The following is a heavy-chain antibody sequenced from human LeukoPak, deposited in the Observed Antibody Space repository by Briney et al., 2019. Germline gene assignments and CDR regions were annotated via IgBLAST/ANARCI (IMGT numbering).Heavy chain of an antibody. J-gene: IGHJ4*02. CDR3: ARESGKFDY. CDR1: GLPIGDFA. V-gene: IGHV3-43*02. CDR2: ISGDGVST. Sequence: GGSLRLSCVASGLPIGDFAMHWVRQAPGQGLEWVSLISGDGVSTFFTDSVKGRFSISRDNSKNSLFLEMSSLRTEDTAMYYCARESGKFDYWGQGTLGAVSS.